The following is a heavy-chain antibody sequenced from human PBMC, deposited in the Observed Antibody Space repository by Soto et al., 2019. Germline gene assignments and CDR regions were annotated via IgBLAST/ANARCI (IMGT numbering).Heavy chain of an antibody. D-gene: IGHD1-26*01. CDR1: GGSFSGYY. Sequence: SETLSLTCAVYGGSFSGYYWSWIRQPPGKGLEWIGDINHSGRANYSPSLKSRVAISVDTSKNQFSLNLNSVTAADTAVYYCSRECKGEVGGTWYYYAMDVWGQGTTVTVSS. J-gene: IGHJ6*02. V-gene: IGHV4-34*01. CDR3: SRECKGEVGGTWYYYAMDV. CDR2: INHSGRA.